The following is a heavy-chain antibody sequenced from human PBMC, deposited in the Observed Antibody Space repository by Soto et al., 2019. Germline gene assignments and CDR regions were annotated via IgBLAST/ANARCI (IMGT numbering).Heavy chain of an antibody. V-gene: IGHV4-31*03. D-gene: IGHD1-7*01. CDR2: IYYSGST. Sequence: TCTVSGGSISSGGYYWSWIRQHPGKGLEWIGYIYYSGSTYYNPSLKSRVTISVDTSKNQFSLKLSSVTAADTAVYYCAREALELRPRVDAFDIWGQGTMVTVSS. J-gene: IGHJ3*02. CDR3: AREALELRPRVDAFDI. CDR1: GGSISSGGYY.